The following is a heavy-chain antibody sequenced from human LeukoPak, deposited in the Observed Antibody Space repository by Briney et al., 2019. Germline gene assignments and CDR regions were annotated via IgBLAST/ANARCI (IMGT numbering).Heavy chain of an antibody. CDR2: IKQDGSEK. D-gene: IGHD6-13*01. Sequence: GGSLRLSCAASGFIFSSYWMSWVRQAPGKGLEWVANIKQDGSEKYYVDSVKGRFTISRDNAKNSLYLQMNSLSAEDTAVHYCARDFHSSSLYYYYYMDVWGKGTTVTVSS. J-gene: IGHJ6*03. V-gene: IGHV3-7*01. CDR1: GFIFSSYW. CDR3: ARDFHSSSLYYYYYMDV.